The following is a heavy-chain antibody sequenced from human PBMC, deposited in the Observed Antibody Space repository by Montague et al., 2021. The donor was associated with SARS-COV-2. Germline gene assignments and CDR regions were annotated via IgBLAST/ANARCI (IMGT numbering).Heavy chain of an antibody. J-gene: IGHJ4*02. CDR3: AKGGERITMIVVVITLADFDY. Sequence: SLRLSCAASGFTLSSYAMSWVRQAPGKGLEWVSGISDSGGSTYYADSVKGRFTISRDNSKNTLYLQMNSLRAEDTAVYYCAKGGERITMIVVVITLADFDYWGQGTLVTVSS. V-gene: IGHV3-23*01. D-gene: IGHD3-22*01. CDR1: GFTLSSYA. CDR2: ISDSGGST.